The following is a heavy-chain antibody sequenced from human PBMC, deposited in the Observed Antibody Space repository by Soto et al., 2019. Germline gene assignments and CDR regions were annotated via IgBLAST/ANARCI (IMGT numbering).Heavy chain of an antibody. Sequence: GGSLRLSCAASGFTFSSYGMHWVRQAPGKGLEWVAVISYDGSNKYYADSVKGRFTISRDNSKNTLYLQMNSLRAEDTAVYYCAKDGQDTAMVTAYYYMDVWGKGTTVTVSS. D-gene: IGHD5-18*01. CDR3: AKDGQDTAMVTAYYYMDV. V-gene: IGHV3-30*18. J-gene: IGHJ6*03. CDR1: GFTFSSYG. CDR2: ISYDGSNK.